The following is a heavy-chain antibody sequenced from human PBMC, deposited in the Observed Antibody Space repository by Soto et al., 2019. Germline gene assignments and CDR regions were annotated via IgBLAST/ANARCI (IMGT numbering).Heavy chain of an antibody. Sequence: GGSLRLSCAASGFTFSNYWMTWVRQAPGKGLECVANIKEDGSEKHYVDSVKGRFTISRDNAKNSLYLQMNSLRVEDTAVYFCSRDVVVGAKALNYWGQGAMVTVS. D-gene: IGHD2-15*01. J-gene: IGHJ4*02. CDR1: GFTFSNYW. V-gene: IGHV3-7*01. CDR3: SRDVVVGAKALNY. CDR2: IKEDGSEK.